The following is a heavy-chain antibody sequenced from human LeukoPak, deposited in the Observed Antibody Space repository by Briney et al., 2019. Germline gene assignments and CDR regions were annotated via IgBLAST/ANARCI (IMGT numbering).Heavy chain of an antibody. CDR2: ISVHNGNT. J-gene: IGHJ4*02. D-gene: IGHD2-15*01. CDR3: ARRSSGGSSDY. CDR1: GGTFSSYA. Sequence: ASVKVSCKASGGTFSSYAISWVRQAPGQGLEWMGWISVHNGNTKYAQKLQGRVTMTTDTSTSTAYMELRSLRSDDTAVYYCARRSSGGSSDYWGQGTLVTVSS. V-gene: IGHV1-18*01.